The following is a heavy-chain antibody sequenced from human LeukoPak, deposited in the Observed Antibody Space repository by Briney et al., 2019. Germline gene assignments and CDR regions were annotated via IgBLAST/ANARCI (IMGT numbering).Heavy chain of an antibody. CDR3: ARDSYYDYVHDAFDI. D-gene: IGHD3-16*01. V-gene: IGHV1-2*02. J-gene: IGHJ3*02. CDR2: INPNSGGT. CDR1: GYTFTGYY. Sequence: ASVKVSCKASGYTFTGYYMHWVRQAPGQGLEWMGWINPNSGGTNYAQKFQGRVTMTRDTSISTAYMELSRLRSDDTAVYYCARDSYYDYVHDAFDIWGQGTLVTVSS.